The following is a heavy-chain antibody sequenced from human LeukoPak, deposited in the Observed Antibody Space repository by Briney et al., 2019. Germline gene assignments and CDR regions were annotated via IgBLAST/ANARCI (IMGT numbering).Heavy chain of an antibody. D-gene: IGHD5-24*01. J-gene: IGHJ4*02. V-gene: IGHV3-49*03. CDR2: IRSKAYGGTT. CDR3: TREMATVY. CDR1: GFTFSSYS. Sequence: GGSLRLSCAASGFTFSSYSMSWFRQAPGKGLEWVGFIRSKAYGGTTEYAASVKGRFTISRDDSKSIAYLQMNSLKTEDTAVYYCTREMATVYWGQGTLVTVSS.